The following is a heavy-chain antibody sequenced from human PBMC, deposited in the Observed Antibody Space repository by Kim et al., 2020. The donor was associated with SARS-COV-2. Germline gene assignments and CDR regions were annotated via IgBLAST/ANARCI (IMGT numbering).Heavy chain of an antibody. CDR2: MNPNSGNT. Sequence: ASVKVSCKASGYTFTSYDINWVRQATGQGLEWMGWMNPNSGNTGYAQKFQGRVTMTRNTSISTAYMELSSLRSEDTAVYYCARGGEYYYDSSGYRSFHYYYYGMDVWGQGTTVTVSS. V-gene: IGHV1-8*01. J-gene: IGHJ6*02. CDR1: GYTFTSYD. D-gene: IGHD3-22*01. CDR3: ARGGEYYYDSSGYRSFHYYYYGMDV.